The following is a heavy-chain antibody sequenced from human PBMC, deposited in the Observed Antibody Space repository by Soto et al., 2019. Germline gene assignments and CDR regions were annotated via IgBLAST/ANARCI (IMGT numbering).Heavy chain of an antibody. D-gene: IGHD3-10*01. J-gene: IGHJ6*02. CDR1: GFTFSSYW. Sequence: SLILYCAASGFTFSSYWMSWVRQAPGKGLEWVANIKQDGSEKYYVDSVKGRFTISRDNAKNSLYLQMNSLRAEDTAVYYCARELWFGASHYYYYGMDVWGQGT. CDR2: IKQDGSEK. V-gene: IGHV3-7*01. CDR3: ARELWFGASHYYYYGMDV.